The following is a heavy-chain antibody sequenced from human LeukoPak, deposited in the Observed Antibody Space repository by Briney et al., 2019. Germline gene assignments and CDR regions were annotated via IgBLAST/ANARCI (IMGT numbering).Heavy chain of an antibody. V-gene: IGHV3-30*02. J-gene: IGHJ3*02. Sequence: PGGSLRLSCAVSGFTFSDYYMSWIRQAPGKGLEWVAFIRYDGSNKYYADSVKGRFTISRDNSKNTLYLQMNSLRAEDTAVYYCAITQLAAASDAFDIWGQGTMVTVSS. D-gene: IGHD1-1*01. CDR3: AITQLAAASDAFDI. CDR2: IRYDGSNK. CDR1: GFTFSDYY.